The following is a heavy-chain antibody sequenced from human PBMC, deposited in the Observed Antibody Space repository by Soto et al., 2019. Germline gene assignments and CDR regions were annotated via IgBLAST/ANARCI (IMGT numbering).Heavy chain of an antibody. CDR1: GFAFSYYS. Sequence: EVQLLETGGDLLQPGGSLRLSCAASGFAFSYYSMSWVRKAPGKGLEWVSGISGSGYSRYYAVSVRGRVTISRDNSRNTLYLQMDSLRAEDTAVYYCAKGLGNNWDDYHFHYWGQGTLVTVAS. CDR2: ISGSGYSR. D-gene: IGHD1-20*01. CDR3: AKGLGNNWDDYHFHY. V-gene: IGHV3-23*01. J-gene: IGHJ4*02.